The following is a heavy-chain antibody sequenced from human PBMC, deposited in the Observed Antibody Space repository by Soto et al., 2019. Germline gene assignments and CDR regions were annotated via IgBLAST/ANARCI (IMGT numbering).Heavy chain of an antibody. CDR1: GGSISSYY. V-gene: IGHV4-59*01. D-gene: IGHD5-18*01. Sequence: PSETLSLTCAVSGGSISSYYWSWIRQPPGKGLEWIGYIYYSGSTNYNPSLKSRVTISVDTSKNQFSLKLSAVTAAVTAVYYCARMVWYSYRFDYWGQGTLVTVSS. CDR2: IYYSGST. CDR3: ARMVWYSYRFDY. J-gene: IGHJ4*02.